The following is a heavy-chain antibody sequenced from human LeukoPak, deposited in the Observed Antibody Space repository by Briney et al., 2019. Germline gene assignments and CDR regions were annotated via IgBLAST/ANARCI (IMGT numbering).Heavy chain of an antibody. CDR1: GFTFSSYG. D-gene: IGHD3-10*01. Sequence: QPGGSLRLSCAASGFTFSSYGMHWVRQAPGKGLEWVAVIWYDGSNKYYADSVKGRFTISRDNSKNTLYLQMNSLRAEDTAVYYCARDRGARELTFDDWGQGTLVTVSS. J-gene: IGHJ4*02. V-gene: IGHV3-33*01. CDR2: IWYDGSNK. CDR3: ARDRGARELTFDD.